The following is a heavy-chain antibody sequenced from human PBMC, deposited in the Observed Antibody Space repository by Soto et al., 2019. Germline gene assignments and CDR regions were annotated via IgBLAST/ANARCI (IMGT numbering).Heavy chain of an antibody. J-gene: IGHJ3*02. CDR3: ARDQDFDSSGYPLDAFDI. CDR1: GDSVSSNSAA. V-gene: IGHV6-1*01. Sequence: PSQTLSLTCAISGDSVSSNSAAWNWIRQSPSRGLEWLGSTYYRSKWSDDYAPSVKGRITINPDTSKNHFSLHLNSVTPEDTAVYYCARDQDFDSSGYPLDAFDIWGQGTMVTVSS. CDR2: TYYRSKWSD. D-gene: IGHD3-22*01.